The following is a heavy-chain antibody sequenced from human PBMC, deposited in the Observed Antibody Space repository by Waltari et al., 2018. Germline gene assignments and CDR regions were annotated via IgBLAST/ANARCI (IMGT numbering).Heavy chain of an antibody. V-gene: IGHV1-18*01. CDR2: ISAYNGNT. D-gene: IGHD1-7*01. J-gene: IGHJ5*02. CDR3: ARTPPNWNYWFDP. CDR1: GYNFISYG. Sequence: QVQLVQPGAEVKKTGASVTVSCKASGYNFISYGISWVRQAPGQGLEWMGWISAYNGNTNYAQKLQGRVTMTTDTSTSTAYMERRSLRSDDTAVYYCARTPPNWNYWFDPWGRGTLVTVSS.